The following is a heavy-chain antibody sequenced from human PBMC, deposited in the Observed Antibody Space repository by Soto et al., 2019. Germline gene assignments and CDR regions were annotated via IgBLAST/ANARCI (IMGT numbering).Heavy chain of an antibody. CDR3: AREGRSGSYYTHYYYGMDV. D-gene: IGHD3-10*01. Sequence: PGGSLRLSCAASGFTFSSYEMNWVRQAPGKGLEWVSYISSSGSTIYYADSVKGRFTISRDNAKNSLYLQMNSLRAEDTAVYYCAREGRSGSYYTHYYYGMDVWGQGTTVTVS. CDR2: ISSSGSTI. CDR1: GFTFSSYE. V-gene: IGHV3-48*03. J-gene: IGHJ6*02.